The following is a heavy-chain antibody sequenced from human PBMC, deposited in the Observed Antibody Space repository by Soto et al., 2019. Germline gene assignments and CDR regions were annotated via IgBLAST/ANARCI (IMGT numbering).Heavy chain of an antibody. CDR1: GGTFSSYA. Sequence: QVQLVQSGAEVKTPGSSVKVSCKASGGTFSSYAISWVRQAPGQGLEWMGGIIPIFGTANYAQKCQGRVTITADESTNTAYMELSSLRYKDTAGYYCARDRYCSGGSCPDEAFDIWGQGTMVTVSS. J-gene: IGHJ3*02. CDR2: IIPIFGTA. V-gene: IGHV1-69*01. CDR3: ARDRYCSGGSCPDEAFDI. D-gene: IGHD2-15*01.